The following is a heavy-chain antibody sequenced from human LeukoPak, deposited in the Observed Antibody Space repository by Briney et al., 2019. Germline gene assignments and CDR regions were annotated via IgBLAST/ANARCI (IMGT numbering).Heavy chain of an antibody. J-gene: IGHJ6*03. D-gene: IGHD3-10*01. Sequence: PSETLSLTCSVSGGSISSYYWSWIRQPPGKGLEWIGYIYYSGYTNYNPSLKSRVTISVDTSKNQFSLKLSSVTAADTAVYYCARTTMVRGTYYMDVWGKGTTVTISS. CDR2: IYYSGYT. V-gene: IGHV4-59*01. CDR3: ARTTMVRGTYYMDV. CDR1: GGSISSYY.